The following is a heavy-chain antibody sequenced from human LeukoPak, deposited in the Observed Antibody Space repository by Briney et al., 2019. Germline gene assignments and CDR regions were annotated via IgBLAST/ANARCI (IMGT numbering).Heavy chain of an antibody. D-gene: IGHD2-2*01. CDR3: AKESLGYCSSTSCNKKGSFDY. CDR1: GFTFSSYA. V-gene: IGHV3-23*01. Sequence: GGSLRLSCAASGFTFSSYAMSWVRQAPGKGLEWVSAVGGSGGSTYYADSVKGRFTISRDNSKNTLYLQMNSLRAEDTAVYYCAKESLGYCSSTSCNKKGSFDYWGQGTLVIVSS. CDR2: VGGSGGST. J-gene: IGHJ4*02.